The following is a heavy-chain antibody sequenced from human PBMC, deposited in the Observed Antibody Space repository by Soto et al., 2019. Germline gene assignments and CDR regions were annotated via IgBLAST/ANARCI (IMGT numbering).Heavy chain of an antibody. CDR2: ISYDGSNK. D-gene: IGHD2-2*01. CDR3: ARSSTRGYYYYYGMAV. V-gene: IGHV3-30-3*01. Sequence: LRLSCAASGFTFSSYAMHWVRQAPGKGLEWVAVISYDGSNKYYADSVKGRFTISRDNSKNTLYLQMNSLRAEDTAVYYCARSSTRGYYYYYGMAVWGQGTTVTVSS. J-gene: IGHJ6*02. CDR1: GFTFSSYA.